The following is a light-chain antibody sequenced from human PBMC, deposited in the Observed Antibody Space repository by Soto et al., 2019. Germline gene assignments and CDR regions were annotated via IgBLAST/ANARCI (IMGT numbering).Light chain of an antibody. V-gene: IGKV3-11*01. CDR3: QQRTNWPPTHT. CDR1: QRIATF. J-gene: IGKJ2*01. Sequence: EIVLTQSPATLSLSPGERATLSCRASQRIATFLTWYQQKPGQPPRLLIYDASKRATGIPARFSGSGSGTDFRLTISSLEPDDFAIYYCQQRTNWPPTHTFGQGTKLEIK. CDR2: DAS.